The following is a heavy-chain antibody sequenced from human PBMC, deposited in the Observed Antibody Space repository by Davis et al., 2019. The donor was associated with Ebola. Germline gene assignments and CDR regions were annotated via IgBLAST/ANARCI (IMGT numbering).Heavy chain of an antibody. CDR1: DYSISSDYY. D-gene: IGHD6-13*01. V-gene: IGHV4-38-2*02. CDR2: IYHTGST. J-gene: IGHJ5*02. CDR3: ARRGTSSWYAGWFDP. Sequence: SETLSLTCTVSDYSISSDYYWGWIRQPPGKGLEWIGTIYHTGSTYYNPSLKSRVTISVDTSKNQFSLKLSSVTAADTAMYYCARRGTSSWYAGWFDPWGQGTLVTVSS.